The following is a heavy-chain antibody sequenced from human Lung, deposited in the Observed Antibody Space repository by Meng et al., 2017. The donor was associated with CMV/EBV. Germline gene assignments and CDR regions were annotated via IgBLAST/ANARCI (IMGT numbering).Heavy chain of an antibody. D-gene: IGHD1-26*01. Sequence: XXKLSCTVSGVSVSSGGYYWSWFRQRPGKGLEWLGYMFYSENTYYNPSRKSRLSISVDTSKNQYSLKMTSVTAADTDVYYCARGHTNSGSFAGYYGMDVXGPGXTVTVSS. CDR2: MFYSENT. CDR1: GVSVSSGGYY. J-gene: IGHJ6*02. CDR3: ARGHTNSGSFAGYYGMDV. V-gene: IGHV4-31*03.